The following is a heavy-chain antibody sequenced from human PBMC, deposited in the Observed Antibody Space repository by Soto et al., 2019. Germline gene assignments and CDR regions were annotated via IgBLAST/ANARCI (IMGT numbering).Heavy chain of an antibody. CDR3: ASDYDFWSGSPGWGHSYGMDV. CDR1: GYTFTTYE. CDR2: INAGNGNT. D-gene: IGHD3-3*01. J-gene: IGHJ6*02. V-gene: IGHV1-3*01. Sequence: ASVKVSCKASGYTFTTYEIYWVRQAPGQGLEWMGRINAGNGNTKYSQKFQDRLTMTRDTPATTVYMELSGLTFEDTAVYYCASDYDFWSGSPGWGHSYGMDVWGQGTTVTVSS.